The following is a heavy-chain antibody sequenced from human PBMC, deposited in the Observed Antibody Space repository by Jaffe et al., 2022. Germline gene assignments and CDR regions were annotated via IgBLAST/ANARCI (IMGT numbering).Heavy chain of an antibody. V-gene: IGHV4-61*02. CDR1: GGSISSGSYY. CDR3: ARGAEGPIDY. J-gene: IGHJ4*02. Sequence: QVQLQESGPGLVKPSQTLSLTCTVSGGSISSGSYYWSWIRQPAGKGLEWIGRIYTSGSTNYNPSLKSRVTISVDTSKNQFSLKLSSVTAADTAVYYCARGAEGPIDYWGQGTLVTVSS. CDR2: IYTSGST.